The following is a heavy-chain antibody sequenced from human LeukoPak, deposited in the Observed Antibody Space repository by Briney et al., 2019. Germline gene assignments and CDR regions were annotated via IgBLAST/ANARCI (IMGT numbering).Heavy chain of an antibody. CDR1: GFTFSSSS. CDR2: ISYDGSNK. CDR3: AKAISAFDY. Sequence: GGSLRLSCAASGFTFSSSSISWVRQAPGKGLEWVAVISYDGSNKYYADSVKGRFTISRDNSKNTLYLQMNSLRAEDTAVYYCAKAISAFDYWGQGTLVTVSS. J-gene: IGHJ4*02. V-gene: IGHV3-30*18.